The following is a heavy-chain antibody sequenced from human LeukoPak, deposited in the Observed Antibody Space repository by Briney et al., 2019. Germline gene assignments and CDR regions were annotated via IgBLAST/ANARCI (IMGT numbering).Heavy chain of an antibody. V-gene: IGHV1-2*02. CDR3: ARDSIAAAGNY. Sequence: ASVKVSCKASGYTFTGYYMHWVRQAPGQGLEWMGWVNPNSGGTNYAQKFQGKVTMTRDTSISTAYMELSRLRSDDTAVYYCARDSIAAAGNYWGQGTLVTVSS. J-gene: IGHJ4*02. CDR2: VNPNSGGT. D-gene: IGHD6-13*01. CDR1: GYTFTGYY.